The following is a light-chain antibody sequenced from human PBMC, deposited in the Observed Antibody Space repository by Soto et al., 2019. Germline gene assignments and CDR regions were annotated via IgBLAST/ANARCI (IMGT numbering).Light chain of an antibody. V-gene: IGLV2-23*03. CDR3: CSYAGSSTFV. J-gene: IGLJ2*01. CDR1: SSDVGSYKF. CDR2: EGS. Sequence: QSALTQPASVSGSPGQSITISCTGTSSDVGSYKFVSWYQQHPGKAPKLIIYEGSKRPSGASNRFSGSKSGNTASLTISGLQAEDEADYYCCSYAGSSTFVFGGGTQLTVL.